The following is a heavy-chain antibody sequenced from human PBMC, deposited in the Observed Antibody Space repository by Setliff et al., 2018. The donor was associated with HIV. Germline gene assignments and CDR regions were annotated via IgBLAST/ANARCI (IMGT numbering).Heavy chain of an antibody. CDR1: GFTFSSYW. CDR2: ISYDGSSK. J-gene: IGHJ4*02. D-gene: IGHD6-6*01. V-gene: IGHV3-30*01. CDR3: ARVWAMQQLVPGY. Sequence: GGSLRLSCAASGFTFSSYWMHWVRQAPGKGLEWVAYISYDGSSKYYADSVKGRFTISRDKSKSTLYLQMNSLRVEDTAVYYCARVWAMQQLVPGYWGQGTLVTVSS.